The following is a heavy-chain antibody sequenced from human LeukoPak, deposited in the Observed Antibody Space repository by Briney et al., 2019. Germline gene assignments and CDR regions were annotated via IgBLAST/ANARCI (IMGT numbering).Heavy chain of an antibody. CDR1: GFTFTTYG. J-gene: IGHJ4*02. Sequence: PGGSLRLSCAASGFTFTTYGMSWVRQAPGKGLEWVSTVSASGAGTHYADSVKGRFTISKDKSKNTVYLQMNGLKAEDTALYYCAKDLYTVTILTLDYWGQGTLVTVSS. V-gene: IGHV3-23*01. CDR2: VSASGAGT. CDR3: AKDLYTVTILTLDY. D-gene: IGHD4-17*01.